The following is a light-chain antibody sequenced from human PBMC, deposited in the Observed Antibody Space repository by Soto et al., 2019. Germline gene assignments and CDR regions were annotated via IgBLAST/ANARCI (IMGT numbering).Light chain of an antibody. Sequence: DIQMTQSPSMLSASVGDRVTIACRASQSIRRWLAWYQQKPGKAPKLLIFDASTLESGVPSRFSGRGSETEFTLNISSLQPDDFATYYCQQYNSYSPATFGQGTKVEI. CDR3: QQYNSYSPAT. CDR2: DAS. CDR1: QSIRRW. J-gene: IGKJ1*01. V-gene: IGKV1-5*01.